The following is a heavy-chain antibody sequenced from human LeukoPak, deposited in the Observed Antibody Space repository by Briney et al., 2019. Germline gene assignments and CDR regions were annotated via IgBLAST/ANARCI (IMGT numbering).Heavy chain of an antibody. CDR1: GGFISSYY. V-gene: IGHV4-59*01. Sequence: SETLSLTCTVSGGFISSYYWSWIRQPPGKGLEWIGYIYYSGSTNYNPSLKSRVTISVDTSKNQFSLKLSSVTAADTAVYYCAREYGSGSSWGQGTLVTVSS. CDR2: IYYSGST. CDR3: AREYGSGSS. J-gene: IGHJ5*02. D-gene: IGHD3-10*01.